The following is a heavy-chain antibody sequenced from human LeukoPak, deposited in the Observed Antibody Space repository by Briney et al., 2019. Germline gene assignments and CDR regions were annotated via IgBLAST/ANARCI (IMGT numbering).Heavy chain of an antibody. Sequence: SETLSLTCTVYGADIRTYYWSWLRQAPGKGLEWIGQVYYTGSTTYNPSLKGRVTMSVDTSRNQFSPKMNFVTAADTALYYWARGQRSYFRAVDDCGLGTLVSVSS. CDR1: GADIRTYY. CDR2: VYYTGST. CDR3: ARGQRSYFRAVDD. V-gene: IGHV4-59*01. J-gene: IGHJ4*02. D-gene: IGHD1-26*01.